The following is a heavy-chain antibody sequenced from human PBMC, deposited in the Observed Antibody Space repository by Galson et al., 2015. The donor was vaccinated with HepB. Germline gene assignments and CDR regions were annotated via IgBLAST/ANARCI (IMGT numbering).Heavy chain of an antibody. CDR1: GYTFTGYY. J-gene: IGHJ5*02. V-gene: IGHV1-2*06. CDR2: INPNSGGT. CDR3: ARDYSSRKNWFDP. D-gene: IGHD6-13*01. Sequence: SVKVSCKASGYTFTGYYMHWVRQAPGQGLEWMGRINPNSGGTNYAQKFQGRVTMTRDTSISTAYMELSRLRSDDTAVYYCARDYSSRKNWFDPWGQGTLVTVSS.